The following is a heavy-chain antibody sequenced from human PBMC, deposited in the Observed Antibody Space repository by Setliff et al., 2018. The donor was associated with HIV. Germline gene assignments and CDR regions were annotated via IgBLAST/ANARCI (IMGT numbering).Heavy chain of an antibody. V-gene: IGHV4-4*09. CDR1: GASISSYY. J-gene: IGHJ4*02. D-gene: IGHD2-8*02. CDR2: IFASGDT. CDR3: ARLIHTGLLYFDF. Sequence: PSETLSLTCTVSGASISSYYWNWIRQPPGKGLEWIGFIFASGDTKYNPSLQSRVSMSIDTSKNQFSLKLRSVTAADTAVYFCARLIHTGLLYFDFWGLGTLVTVSS.